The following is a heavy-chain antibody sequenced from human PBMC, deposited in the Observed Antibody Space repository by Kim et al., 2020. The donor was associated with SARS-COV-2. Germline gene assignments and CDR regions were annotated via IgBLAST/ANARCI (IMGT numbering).Heavy chain of an antibody. V-gene: IGHV3-33*05. CDR3: ARDMSGVFDY. CDR2: NPSHSGDI. J-gene: IGHJ4*02. CDR1: GIDFSAYG. Sequence: GGSLRLSCEVSGIDFSAYGMFWVRQAPGKGLEWVAINPSHSGDIYYPDSVVGRFTISRDNSKNTLYRQINDLRADDTAVYYCARDMSGVFDYWGQGPMFTVSS.